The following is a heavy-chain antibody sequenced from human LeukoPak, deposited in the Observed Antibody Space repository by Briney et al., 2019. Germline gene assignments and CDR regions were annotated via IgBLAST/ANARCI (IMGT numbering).Heavy chain of an antibody. CDR1: GYTFTGYY. V-gene: IGHV1-2*02. CDR2: INPNSGGT. D-gene: IGHD6-6*01. J-gene: IGHJ4*02. CDR3: ALPISMYSSSSDIGY. Sequence: GASVKVSCKASGYTFTGYYMHWVRQAPGQGLEWMGWINPNSGGTNYAQKFQGRVTMTRDTSISTAYMELSRLRSDDTAVYYCALPISMYSSSSDIGYWGQGTLVTVSS.